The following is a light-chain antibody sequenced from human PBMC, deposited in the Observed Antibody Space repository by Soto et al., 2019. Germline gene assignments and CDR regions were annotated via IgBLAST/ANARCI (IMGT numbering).Light chain of an antibody. V-gene: IGKV3-15*01. CDR1: QSVRSN. J-gene: IGKJ1*01. CDR3: QQYNNWWT. Sequence: EGGMTQSPATLSVSPGERATLSCRASQSVRSNLAWYQQKPGQAPRLLIYGASTRATGIPDRFSGSGSGTESSLTISSLQSEDFAVYYCQQYNNWWTFGQGAKVDIK. CDR2: GAS.